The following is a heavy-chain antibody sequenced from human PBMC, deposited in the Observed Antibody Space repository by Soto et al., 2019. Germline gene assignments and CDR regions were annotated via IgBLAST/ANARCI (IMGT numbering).Heavy chain of an antibody. V-gene: IGHV4-39*01. J-gene: IGHJ5*02. CDR3: ARRIIGSGSEAPGIWFDP. Sequence: QLQLQESGPGLVKPSETLSLTCTVSGGSISSSSYYWGWIRQPPGKGLEWIGSIYYSGSTYYNPSLKSRVTISVDPSKNQFSLKLSSVTAADTAVYYCARRIIGSGSEAPGIWFDPWGQGTLVTVSS. D-gene: IGHD3-10*01. CDR1: GGSISSSSYY. CDR2: IYYSGST.